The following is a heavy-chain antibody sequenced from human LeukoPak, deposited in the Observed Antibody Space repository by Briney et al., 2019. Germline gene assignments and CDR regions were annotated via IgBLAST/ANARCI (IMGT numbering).Heavy chain of an antibody. CDR3: ARELRGDYYDSSGYYPA. D-gene: IGHD3-22*01. Sequence: NPGGSLRLSCAASGFTFSSYSMNWVCQAPGKGLEWVSSISSSSSYIYYADSVKGRFTISRDNAKNSLYLQMNSLRAEDTAVYYCARELRGDYYDSSGYYPAWGQGTMVTVSS. V-gene: IGHV3-21*01. CDR2: ISSSSSYI. CDR1: GFTFSSYS. J-gene: IGHJ3*01.